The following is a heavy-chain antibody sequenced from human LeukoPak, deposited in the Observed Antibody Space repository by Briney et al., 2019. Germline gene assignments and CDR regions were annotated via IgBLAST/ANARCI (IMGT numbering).Heavy chain of an antibody. CDR3: ARAIAIRFSDWFDP. CDR2: IYYSGST. J-gene: IGHJ5*02. Sequence: SETLSRTCTVSGGSISSYYWSWIRQPPGKGLEWIGYIYYSGSTNYNPSLKSRVTISVDTSKNQFSLKLSSVTAADTAVYYCARAIAIRFSDWFDPWGQGTLVTVSS. V-gene: IGHV4-59*01. CDR1: GGSISSYY. D-gene: IGHD2-2*02.